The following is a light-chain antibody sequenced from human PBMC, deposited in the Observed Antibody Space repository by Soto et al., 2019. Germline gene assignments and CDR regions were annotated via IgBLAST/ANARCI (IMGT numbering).Light chain of an antibody. Sequence: QSALNQPASVSGSPGQSITISCTGTSSDVGAYNYVSWYQQHPGKPPKLIIYDVANRPSGVSNRFSGSKSGSTASLIISRLQTEDEDDYYCVSYTSSTTYVFGTGTKITVL. CDR1: SSDVGAYNY. V-gene: IGLV2-14*01. CDR3: VSYTSSTTYV. J-gene: IGLJ1*01. CDR2: DVA.